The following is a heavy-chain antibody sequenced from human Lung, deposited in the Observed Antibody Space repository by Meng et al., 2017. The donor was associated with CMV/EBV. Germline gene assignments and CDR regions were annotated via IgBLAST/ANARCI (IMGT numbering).Heavy chain of an antibody. CDR3: ARSSSTVFWFDP. D-gene: IGHD4-11*01. CDR1: GYSISSGYY. J-gene: IGHJ5*02. V-gene: IGHV4-38-2*02. Sequence: SCTVSGYSISSGYYWGWIRQPPGKGLEWIGSIYHSGSTYYNPSLKSRVTISVDTSKNQFSLKVSSVTAADTAVYHCARSSSTVFWFDPWGQGTXVTVSS. CDR2: IYHSGST.